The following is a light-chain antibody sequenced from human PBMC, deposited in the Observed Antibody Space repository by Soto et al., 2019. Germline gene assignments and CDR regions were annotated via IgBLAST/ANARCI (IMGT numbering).Light chain of an antibody. CDR3: QQYDALPPA. V-gene: IGKV1-33*01. J-gene: IGKJ3*01. Sequence: DIQLTQSPSSLSASVGDRVTISCQASQDVDIHLNWYQQKPGKAPKLLIYDASNLERGVPSRFSGRGSGTDFTFTISTLQPEDFATYYCQQYDALPPAFGPGTKVDVK. CDR1: QDVDIH. CDR2: DAS.